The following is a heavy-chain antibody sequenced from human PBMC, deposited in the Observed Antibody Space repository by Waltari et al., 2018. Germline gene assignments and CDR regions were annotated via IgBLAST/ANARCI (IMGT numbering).Heavy chain of an antibody. CDR1: GGTFSSYA. J-gene: IGHJ6*03. D-gene: IGHD4-17*01. V-gene: IGHV1-69*11. Sequence: QVQLVQSGAEVMKPGSSVKVSCKASGGTFSSYAISWVRQAPGQGLEWMGGIIPILGTANYGQKFQGRVTITADESTSTAYMELSRLRSEDTAVYYCARGRRDSLRIYYYMDVWGKGTTVTVSS. CDR2: IIPILGTA. CDR3: ARGRRDSLRIYYYMDV.